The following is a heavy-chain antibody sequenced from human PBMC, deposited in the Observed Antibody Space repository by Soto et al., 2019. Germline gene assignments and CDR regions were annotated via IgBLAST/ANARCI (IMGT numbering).Heavy chain of an antibody. CDR1: GDSISSGDYY. CDR2: IYYSGNP. Sequence: QVQLQESGPGLVKPSQTLSLSCTVSGDSISSGDYYCTWIRQPPGEGLEWIGFIYYSGNPFYNPSLRGRVTISLDTSKNQFSLKLNVVTAPDTAVYYCARACGVVGSPLDYWGQGSLVTVSS. D-gene: IGHD3-3*01. J-gene: IGHJ4*02. CDR3: ARACGVVGSPLDY. V-gene: IGHV4-30-4*01.